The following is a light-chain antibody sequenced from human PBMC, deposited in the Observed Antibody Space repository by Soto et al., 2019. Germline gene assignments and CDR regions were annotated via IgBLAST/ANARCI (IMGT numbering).Light chain of an antibody. CDR1: RLDVGGYNY. Sequence: QSVLTQPASVSGSPGQSITISCTGTRLDVGGYNYGSWYQQQPGKAPKLIIYEVTNRPSGVSDRFSGSKSDNTASLTISGLQTEDEADYSCQSYDSSLSGYVFGTGTKVTVL. V-gene: IGLV2-14*03. CDR2: EVT. CDR3: QSYDSSLSGYV. J-gene: IGLJ1*01.